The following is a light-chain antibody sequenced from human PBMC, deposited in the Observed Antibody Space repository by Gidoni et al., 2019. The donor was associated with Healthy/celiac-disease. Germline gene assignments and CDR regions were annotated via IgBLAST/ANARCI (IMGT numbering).Light chain of an antibody. Sequence: EIVLTQSPATLSLSPGERATLSCRASPSVSSYLSWYQQKPGAAPSHLIYDASYRATGIPATFSSSRSGTDVTLTISSLEPEDVAVYYCQQHSNWPPLTFGGGTKVEIK. CDR3: QQHSNWPPLT. J-gene: IGKJ4*01. CDR1: PSVSSY. CDR2: DAS. V-gene: IGKV3-11*01.